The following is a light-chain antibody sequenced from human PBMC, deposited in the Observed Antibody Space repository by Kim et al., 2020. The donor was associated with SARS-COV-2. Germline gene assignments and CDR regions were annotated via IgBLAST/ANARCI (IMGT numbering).Light chain of an antibody. V-gene: IGLV1-44*01. CDR2: STN. CDR3: ESWDDSLNGVL. J-gene: IGLJ3*02. Sequence: ELTQPPSMSGTPGQRVTISCSGGNSNIGSNAVKWYYHLPGTAPKLLIYSTNQRPSGVPDRFSGSKSGTSVSLVISGLQSEDEGDYYCESWDDSLNGVLFGGGTKVTVL. CDR1: NSNIGSNA.